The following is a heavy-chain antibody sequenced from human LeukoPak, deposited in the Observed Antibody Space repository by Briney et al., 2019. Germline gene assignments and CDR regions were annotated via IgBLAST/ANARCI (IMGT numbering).Heavy chain of an antibody. D-gene: IGHD6-13*01. V-gene: IGHV3-74*01. CDR2: INTDGSST. J-gene: IGHJ4*02. CDR3: ARIIAAAGNDY. Sequence: PGGSLILSCAASGFTFSSYWMHWVRQAPGKGLVWVSRINTDGSSTSYADSVKGRFTISRDNAKNTLYLQMNSLRAEDTAVYYCARIIAAAGNDYWGQGTLVTVSS. CDR1: GFTFSSYW.